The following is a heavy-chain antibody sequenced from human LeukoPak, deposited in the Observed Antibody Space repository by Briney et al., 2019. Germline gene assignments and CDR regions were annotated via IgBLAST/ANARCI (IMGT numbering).Heavy chain of an antibody. CDR3: ARDLPFDY. J-gene: IGHJ4*02. V-gene: IGHV3-66*01. CDR1: GFTFSSYG. Sequence: GRSLRLSCAASGFTFSSYGMHWVRQAPGKGLEWVSVIYSGGSTYYADSVKGRLTISRDNSKNTVDLQMNSLRVEDTAVYYCARDLPFDYWGQGTLVTVSS. CDR2: IYSGGST.